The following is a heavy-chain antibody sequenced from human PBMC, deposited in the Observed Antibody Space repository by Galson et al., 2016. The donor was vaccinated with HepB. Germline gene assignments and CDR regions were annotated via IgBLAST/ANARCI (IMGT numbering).Heavy chain of an antibody. V-gene: IGHV4-34*01. Sequence: ETLSLTCGVHGGSFSGYYWRWIRQSPGKGLEWIGDITHSGSTNYNPSLKSRVTISVDTSKNQFSLRLSSVTAAATAIYFCARGDCGGDCYSPYFFDYWGQGTLVTVSS. D-gene: IGHD2-21*02. CDR3: ARGDCGGDCYSPYFFDY. CDR1: GGSFSGYY. J-gene: IGHJ4*02. CDR2: ITHSGST.